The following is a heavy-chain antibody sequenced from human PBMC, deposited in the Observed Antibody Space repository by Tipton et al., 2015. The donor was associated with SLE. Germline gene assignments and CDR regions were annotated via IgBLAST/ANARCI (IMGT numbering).Heavy chain of an antibody. CDR3: TRAEFSSNWYMYWHFDL. CDR1: GGSISSSTYY. D-gene: IGHD6-13*01. CDR2: VYYTGNT. Sequence: TLSLTCTVSGGSISSSTYYWGWIRQPPGKGLEWIGSVYYTGNTYYNPSLKSRVTISVDTSKNQFSLNLSSVTASDAAVYFCTRAEFSSNWYMYWHFDLWGRGTLVTVSS. J-gene: IGHJ2*01. V-gene: IGHV4-39*01.